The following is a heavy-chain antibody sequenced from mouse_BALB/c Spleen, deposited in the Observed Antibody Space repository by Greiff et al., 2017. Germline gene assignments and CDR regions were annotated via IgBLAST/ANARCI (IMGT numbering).Heavy chain of an antibody. CDR3: ARHGGYDGVDAMDY. D-gene: IGHD2-14*01. J-gene: IGHJ4*01. CDR2: ISSGGSYT. V-gene: IGHV5-6*01. Sequence: EVQLVESGGDLVKPGGSLKLSCAASGFTFSSYGMSWVRQTPDKRLEWVATISSGGSYTYYPDSVKGRFTISRDNAKNTLYLQMSSLKSEDTAMYYCARHGGYDGVDAMDYWGQGTSVTVSS. CDR1: GFTFSSYG.